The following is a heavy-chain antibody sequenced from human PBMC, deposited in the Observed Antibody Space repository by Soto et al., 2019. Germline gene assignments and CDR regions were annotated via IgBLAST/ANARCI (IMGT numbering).Heavy chain of an antibody. Sequence: QVQLQESGPGLVKPSQTLSLTCTVSGASISNGDKYWGWLRQPPGKGLEWIGYIYYSGSTYYNPSLKSRVTISLDTSKTQFSLKLTSVTAADTAVYYCATSPGNWFDPWGQGTLVTVSS. CDR2: IYYSGST. CDR1: GASISNGDKY. CDR3: ATSPGNWFDP. J-gene: IGHJ5*02. V-gene: IGHV4-30-4*01.